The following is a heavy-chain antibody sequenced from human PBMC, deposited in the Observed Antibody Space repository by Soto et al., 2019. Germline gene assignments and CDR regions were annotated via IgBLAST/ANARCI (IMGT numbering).Heavy chain of an antibody. CDR1: GGTFSSYT. D-gene: IGHD3-10*01. CDR2: IIPILGIA. V-gene: IGHV1-69*08. J-gene: IGHJ3*02. CDR3: ARDPYYGSGSYYPRDAFDI. Sequence: QVQLVQSGAEVKKPGSSVKVSCKASGGTFSSYTISWVRQAPGQGLEWMGRIIPILGIANYAQKFQGRVTITADKSTNTAYMELSSLRSEDTAVYYCARDPYYGSGSYYPRDAFDIWGQGTMVTVSS.